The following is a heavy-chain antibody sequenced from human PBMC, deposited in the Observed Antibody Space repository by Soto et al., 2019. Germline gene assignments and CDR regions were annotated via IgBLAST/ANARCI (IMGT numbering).Heavy chain of an antibody. CDR1: GYTFTGYA. Sequence: GASVKVSCKALGYTFTGYAMLWGRQAPGQRLEWMGWINAGNGNTKYSQKFQGRVTITRDTSASTAYMELSSLRSEDTAVYYCARSVVVVAGPDYWGQGTLVTVSS. CDR2: INAGNGNT. D-gene: IGHD2-15*01. V-gene: IGHV1-3*01. CDR3: ARSVVVVAGPDY. J-gene: IGHJ4*02.